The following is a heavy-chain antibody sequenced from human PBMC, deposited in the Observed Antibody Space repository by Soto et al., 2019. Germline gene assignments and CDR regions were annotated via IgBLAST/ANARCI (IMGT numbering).Heavy chain of an antibody. CDR1: GFTFSSYS. Sequence: EVQLLESGGGLVQPGGSLRLSCAASGFTFSSYSMSWVRQAPGKGLEWVSAISGSGGTSYYADSVKGRFTISRDNSKNTVYLQMNSLRAEDTAVYFCANAYCSSTSCRAKYLQHWGQGTLVTVPS. J-gene: IGHJ1*01. D-gene: IGHD2-2*01. CDR2: ISGSGGTS. V-gene: IGHV3-23*01. CDR3: ANAYCSSTSCRAKYLQH.